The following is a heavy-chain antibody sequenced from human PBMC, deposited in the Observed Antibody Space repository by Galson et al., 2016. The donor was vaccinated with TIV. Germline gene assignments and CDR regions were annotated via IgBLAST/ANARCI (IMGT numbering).Heavy chain of an antibody. J-gene: IGHJ6*02. CDR3: ARVLGRDWAYGMDV. Sequence: SLRLSCAASGFTVRSNYMSWVRQPPGKGLEWVSVIYTDGRAYYADSEKGRFTISTDNSKNTLYLQTNSLRSEDTAIYYCARVLGRDWAYGMDVWGQGTTVTVSS. V-gene: IGHV3-53*05. CDR2: IYTDGRA. D-gene: IGHD2-21*01. CDR1: GFTVRSNY.